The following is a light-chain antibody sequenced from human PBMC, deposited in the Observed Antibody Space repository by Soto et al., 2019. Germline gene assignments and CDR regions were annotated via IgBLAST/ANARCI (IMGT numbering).Light chain of an antibody. J-gene: IGKJ2*01. Sequence: EVVMTQSPGTLSVSPGDSATLSCRASQSVGSRLAWYQQKPGQAPRLLIYAASTRATGIPARFSAFGSGTEFTLTISDLQSEDFAFYYCQQYHNWPLYTFGQGTNLDNK. CDR1: QSVGSR. V-gene: IGKV3-15*01. CDR3: QQYHNWPLYT. CDR2: AAS.